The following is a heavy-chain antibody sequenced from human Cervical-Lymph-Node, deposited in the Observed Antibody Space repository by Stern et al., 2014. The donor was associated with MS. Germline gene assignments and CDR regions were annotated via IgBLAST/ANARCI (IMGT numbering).Heavy chain of an antibody. V-gene: IGHV4-61*02. Sequence: QVQLVESGPGLVKPSQTLSLTCTVSGGSISSSGYYWSWIRQPAGKGLEWIGRIHDSGSTYYNPPLKSRVTISMDTAKNQFSLKLPSVTAADTAVYYCATTRWDLFTWNWFDPWGQGTLVTVSS. CDR2: IHDSGST. J-gene: IGHJ5*02. CDR1: GGSISSSGYY. CDR3: ATTRWDLFTWNWFDP. D-gene: IGHD1-26*01.